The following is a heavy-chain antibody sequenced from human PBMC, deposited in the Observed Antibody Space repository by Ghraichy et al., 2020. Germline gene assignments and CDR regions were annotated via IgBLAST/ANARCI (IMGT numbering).Heavy chain of an antibody. CDR2: INHSGST. V-gene: IGHV4-34*01. D-gene: IGHD2-15*01. Sequence: SETLSLTCAVYGGSFSGYYWSWIRQPPGKGLEWIGEINHSGSTNYNPSLKSRVTISVDTSKNQFSLKLSSVTAADTAVYYCASARRGSCSGGSCYGYYYGMDVWGQGTTFTVSS. CDR3: ASARRGSCSGGSCYGYYYGMDV. J-gene: IGHJ6*02. CDR1: GGSFSGYY.